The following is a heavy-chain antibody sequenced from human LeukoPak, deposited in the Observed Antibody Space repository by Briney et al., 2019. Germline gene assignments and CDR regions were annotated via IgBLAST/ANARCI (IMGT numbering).Heavy chain of an antibody. CDR1: GGSFSGYY. Sequence: SETLSLTCAVYGGSFSGYYWSWIRQPPGKGLEWIGEINHSGSTNYNPSLKSRVTISVDTSKNQFSLKLSSVTAADTAVYYCARAYYDSSGYSYYFDYWGQGTLVTVSS. J-gene: IGHJ4*02. CDR3: ARAYYDSSGYSYYFDY. CDR2: INHSGST. V-gene: IGHV4-34*01. D-gene: IGHD3-22*01.